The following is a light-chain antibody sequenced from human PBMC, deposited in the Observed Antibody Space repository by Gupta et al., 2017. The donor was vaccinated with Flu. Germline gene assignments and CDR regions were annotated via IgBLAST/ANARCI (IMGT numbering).Light chain of an antibody. CDR2: LGS. Sequence: VMAQSPVSLPVTLGEPASISCRASQSLLTSNGYNSLDWYLQKPGQSPQLLIYLGSNRAPGVPDRFSGSGSGTDFTLKISRVEAEDVGVYYCMQALQIPWTFGQGTKVEIK. CDR3: MQALQIPWT. CDR1: QSLLTSNGYNS. J-gene: IGKJ1*01. V-gene: IGKV2-28*01.